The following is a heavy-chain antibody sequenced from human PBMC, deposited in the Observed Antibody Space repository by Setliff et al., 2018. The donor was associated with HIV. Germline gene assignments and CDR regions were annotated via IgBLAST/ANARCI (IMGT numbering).Heavy chain of an antibody. J-gene: IGHJ3*02. CDR1: EFAFSDYY. V-gene: IGHV3-11*04. D-gene: IGHD2-21*01. CDR3: VRDLMWAFDI. Sequence: PGGSLRLSCAASEFAFSDYYMTWIRQTPGEGLTWLSYISSSGKIIYYADSVKGRFTVSRDNAKNSSYLHMSSLRVEDTAVYYCVRDLMWAFDIWGQGTMVTVSS. CDR2: ISSSGKII.